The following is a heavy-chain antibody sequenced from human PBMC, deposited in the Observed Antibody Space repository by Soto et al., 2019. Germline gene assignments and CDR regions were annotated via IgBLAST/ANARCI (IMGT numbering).Heavy chain of an antibody. V-gene: IGHV4-31*03. J-gene: IGHJ6*02. CDR2: IYYSGST. D-gene: IGHD1-26*01. Sequence: QVQLQESGPGLVKPSQTLSLTCTVSGASITSGGYYWSWIRQHPGKGLEWIGYIYYSGSTYYNPSLKSRVTISVDRSKNQFSLKLSSVTAADTAVFYCARDRLLTDNYGMDVWGQGTTVTVSS. CDR1: GASITSGGYY. CDR3: ARDRLLTDNYGMDV.